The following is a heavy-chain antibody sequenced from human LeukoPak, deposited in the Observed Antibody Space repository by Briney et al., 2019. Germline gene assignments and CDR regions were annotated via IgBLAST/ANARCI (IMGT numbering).Heavy chain of an antibody. CDR2: MNPNSGNT. J-gene: IGHJ3*02. CDR3: ARVAMIVVQGAFDI. V-gene: IGHV1-8*03. Sequence: GASVKVSCKASGYTFTSYDINWVRQATGQGLEWMGWMNPNSGNTGYAQKFQGRVTITRNTSISTAYMELSSLRSEDTAVYYCARVAMIVVQGAFDIWGQGTMVTVSS. CDR1: GYTFTSYD. D-gene: IGHD3-22*01.